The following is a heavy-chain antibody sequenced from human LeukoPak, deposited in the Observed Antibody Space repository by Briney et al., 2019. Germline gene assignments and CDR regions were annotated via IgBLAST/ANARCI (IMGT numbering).Heavy chain of an antibody. CDR2: ISSSSSYI. V-gene: IGHV3-21*01. Sequence: GGSLRLSCAASGFTFSSYSMNWVRQAPGKGLEWVSSISSSSSYIYYADSVKGRFTISRDNAKNSLYLQMNSLRAEDTAVYYCARDLGSSNWYVGWFDPWGQGTLVTVSS. J-gene: IGHJ5*02. CDR1: GFTFSSYS. D-gene: IGHD6-13*01. CDR3: ARDLGSSNWYVGWFDP.